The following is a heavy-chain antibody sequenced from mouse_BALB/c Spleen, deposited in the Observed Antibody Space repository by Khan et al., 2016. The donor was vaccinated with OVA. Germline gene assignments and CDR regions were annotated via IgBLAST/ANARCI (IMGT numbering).Heavy chain of an antibody. CDR3: ARKYYYGSTCYAMDY. CDR2: IAPGSGST. J-gene: IGHJ4*01. CDR1: GYTFTSYW. D-gene: IGHD1-1*01. V-gene: IGHV1S41*01. Sequence: DLVKPGASVKLSCKASGYTFTSYWSNWIKKRPGQGFEWIGRIAPGSGSTYYNEMFKGKATLNVEPSSSTAYIQLSSLSSEDSAVYFCARKYYYGSTCYAMDYWGQGTSVTVSS.